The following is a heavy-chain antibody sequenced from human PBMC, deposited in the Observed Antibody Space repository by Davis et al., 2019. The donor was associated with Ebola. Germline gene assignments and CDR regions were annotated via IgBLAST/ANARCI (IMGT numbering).Heavy chain of an antibody. Sequence: SETLSLTCAVYGGSFSGYYWSWIRQPPGKGLEWIGEINHSGSTNYNPSLKSRVTISVDTSKNQFSLKLSSVTAADTAVYYCASTMATVDYFDYWGQGTLVTVSS. D-gene: IGHD5-24*01. V-gene: IGHV4-34*01. J-gene: IGHJ4*02. CDR3: ASTMATVDYFDY. CDR2: INHSGST. CDR1: GGSFSGYY.